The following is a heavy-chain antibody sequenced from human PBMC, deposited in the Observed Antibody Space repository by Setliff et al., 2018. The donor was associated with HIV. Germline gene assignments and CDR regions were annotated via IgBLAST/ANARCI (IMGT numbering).Heavy chain of an antibody. CDR3: ARYNWNPLGYRFDY. CDR1: GFTFSSYW. Sequence: GGSLRLSCAASGFTFSSYWMSWVRQAPGKGLEWVANIKQDGSEKYYVDSVKGLFTISRDNAKNSLYLQMNSLRAEDAAVYYCARYNWNPLGYRFDYWGQGTLVTVSS. J-gene: IGHJ4*02. D-gene: IGHD1-20*01. V-gene: IGHV3-7*03. CDR2: IKQDGSEK.